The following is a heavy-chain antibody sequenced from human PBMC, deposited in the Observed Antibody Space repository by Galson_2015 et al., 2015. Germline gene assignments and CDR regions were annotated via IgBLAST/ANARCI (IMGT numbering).Heavy chain of an antibody. D-gene: IGHD3-10*01. J-gene: IGHJ4*02. Sequence: SLRLSCAASGFTFSSYAMSWVRQAPGKGLEWVSAISGSGGSTYYADSVKGRFTFSRDNSKNTLYLQMNSLRAEDTAVYYCAKERSPVSQYFDYWGQGTLVTVSS. V-gene: IGHV3-23*01. CDR1: GFTFSSYA. CDR2: ISGSGGST. CDR3: AKERSPVSQYFDY.